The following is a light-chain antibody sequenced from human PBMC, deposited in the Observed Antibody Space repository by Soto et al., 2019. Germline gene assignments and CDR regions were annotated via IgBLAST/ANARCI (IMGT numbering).Light chain of an antibody. J-gene: IGKJ4*01. CDR1: QSVSSSY. Sequence: EIVLTQSPGTLSLSPGQRATLSCRASQSVSSSYLAWYQQKPGQAPRLLIYGASSRATGIPDRFSGSGSGTDFTLTISRLEPEDCAGYCWQQYGSSPLTFGGGTKVESK. CDR3: QQYGSSPLT. CDR2: GAS. V-gene: IGKV3-20*01.